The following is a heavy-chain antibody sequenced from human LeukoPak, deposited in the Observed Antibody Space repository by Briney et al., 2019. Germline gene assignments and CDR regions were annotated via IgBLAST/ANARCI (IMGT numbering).Heavy chain of an antibody. CDR3: AAVSRYDWFDP. Sequence: WAAVKVSCKASGFTFTSSAVQWVRQARGQRLEWIGWIVGGSVNTNYAQKFQERVTITRDMSTSTAYMELSSLRSEDTAVYYCAAVSRYDWFDPWGEGTLVTVSS. D-gene: IGHD3-9*01. V-gene: IGHV1-58*01. CDR2: IVGGSVNT. J-gene: IGHJ5*02. CDR1: GFTFTSSA.